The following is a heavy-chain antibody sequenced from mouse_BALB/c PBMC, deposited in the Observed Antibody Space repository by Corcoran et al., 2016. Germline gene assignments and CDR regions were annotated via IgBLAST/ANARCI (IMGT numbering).Heavy chain of an antibody. Sequence: DVQLQESGPGLVKPSQSLSLTCSVTGYSITSGYYWNWIRQFPGNKLEWMGYISYDGSNNYNPSLKNRISITRDTSKNQFFLKLNSVTTEDTATYYCARVDRFYAMDYRGQGTSVTVSS. D-gene: IGHD2-14*01. CDR2: ISYDGSN. J-gene: IGHJ4*01. V-gene: IGHV3-6*02. CDR3: ARVDRFYAMDY. CDR1: GYSITSGYY.